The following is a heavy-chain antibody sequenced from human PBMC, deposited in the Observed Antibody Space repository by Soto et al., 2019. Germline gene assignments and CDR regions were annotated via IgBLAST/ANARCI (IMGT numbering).Heavy chain of an antibody. J-gene: IGHJ4*02. Sequence: SQTLSLTCAISGDSVSTTVSAWNWIRQSPSRGLEWLGRTFYRSKWSNEYAPSVKSRISVNPDTSKNQFTLQLNSVTPDDTAVYVCVRDHPPVIDCWGQGNVVTVSS. CDR1: GDSVSTTVSA. CDR3: VRDHPPVIDC. CDR2: TFYRSKWSN. V-gene: IGHV6-1*01.